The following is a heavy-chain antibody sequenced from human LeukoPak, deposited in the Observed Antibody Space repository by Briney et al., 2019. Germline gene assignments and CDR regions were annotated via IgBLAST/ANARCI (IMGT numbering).Heavy chain of an antibody. V-gene: IGHV4-4*07. J-gene: IGHJ5*02. CDR3: AREKDYGDSRGLDP. CDR1: GGSISNYY. D-gene: IGHD4-17*01. CDR2: TNTSGNT. Sequence: SETLSLTCTVSGGSISNYYWSWIRQPAGKGLEWIGRTNTSGNTNYNPSLTSRVTMSVDTTKTQVSLKLSSVTAADTAVYYCAREKDYGDSRGLDPWGQGTLVTVSS.